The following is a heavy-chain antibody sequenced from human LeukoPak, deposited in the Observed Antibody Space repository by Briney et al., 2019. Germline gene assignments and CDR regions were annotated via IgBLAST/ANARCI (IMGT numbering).Heavy chain of an antibody. V-gene: IGHV1-46*01. Sequence: ASVKVSCKASGHTFTSYYMHWVRQAPGQGLEWMGIINPSGGSTSHAQKFQGRVTMTRDTSTSTVYMELSSLRSEDTAVYYCASSSRAGWLLYHYAFDYWGQGTLVTVSS. CDR2: INPSGGST. CDR1: GHTFTSYY. D-gene: IGHD3-3*01. CDR3: ASSSRAGWLLYHYAFDY. J-gene: IGHJ4*02.